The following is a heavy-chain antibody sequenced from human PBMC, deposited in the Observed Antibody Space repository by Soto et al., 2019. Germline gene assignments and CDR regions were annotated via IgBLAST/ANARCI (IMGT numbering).Heavy chain of an antibody. CDR1: GYTFTSYA. J-gene: IGHJ4*02. V-gene: IGHV1-3*01. D-gene: IGHD3-22*01. CDR3: VHSSGYYCFDY. Sequence: ASVKVSCKASGYTFTSYAMHWVRQAPGQRLEWMGWINAGNGNTKYSQKFQGRVTITRDTSASTAYMELSSLRSEDTAVYYCVHSSGYYCFDYWGQGTLVTVSS. CDR2: INAGNGNT.